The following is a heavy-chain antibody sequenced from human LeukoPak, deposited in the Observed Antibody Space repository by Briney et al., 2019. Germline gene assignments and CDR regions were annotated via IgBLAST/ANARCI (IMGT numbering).Heavy chain of an antibody. Sequence: ASVKVSCKASGYTFTIYDINWVRQAPGQGLEWMGWMNPNSGNTGYAQKFQGRVTMTRNTSISTAYMELSSLRSEDTAVYYCARGPAAMVPDYWGQGTLVTVSS. CDR1: GYTFTIYD. V-gene: IGHV1-8*01. J-gene: IGHJ4*02. CDR2: MNPNSGNT. D-gene: IGHD5-18*01. CDR3: ARGPAAMVPDY.